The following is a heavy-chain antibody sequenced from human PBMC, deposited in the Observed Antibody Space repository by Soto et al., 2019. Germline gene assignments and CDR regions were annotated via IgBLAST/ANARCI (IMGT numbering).Heavy chain of an antibody. Sequence: QVQLQESGPGLVKPSQTLSLTCTVSGGSISSGGYYWSWIRQHPGKGLEWIGYIYYSGSTYYNPSLKSRVTISVDKSKNQFSLKLSSLTAADTAVYYCAREEGGGYDHRWFDPWGQGTLVTASS. J-gene: IGHJ5*02. CDR1: GGSISSGGYY. CDR2: IYYSGST. CDR3: AREEGGGYDHRWFDP. V-gene: IGHV4-31*03. D-gene: IGHD5-12*01.